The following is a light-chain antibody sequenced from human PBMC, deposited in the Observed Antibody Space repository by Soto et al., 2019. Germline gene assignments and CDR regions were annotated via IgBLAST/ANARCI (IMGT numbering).Light chain of an antibody. V-gene: IGKV3-15*01. Sequence: IVMTQSPATLSVSPGERATRTCRASQSVSSNLAWYQQKPGQDPRLLIYGASTRATGIPVRFSGSGSGTEFTLTITSLQSEDFAVYYCQQYNSWRTFGQGTKVEIK. CDR2: GAS. CDR3: QQYNSWRT. J-gene: IGKJ1*01. CDR1: QSVSSN.